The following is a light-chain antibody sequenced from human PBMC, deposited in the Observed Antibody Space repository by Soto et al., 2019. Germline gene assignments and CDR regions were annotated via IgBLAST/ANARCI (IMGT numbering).Light chain of an antibody. CDR2: EVS. CDR3: SSYTSSRTRV. CDR1: SSDVGGYNY. Sequence: QSALTQPASVSGSPGQSITISCTGTSSDVGGYNYVSWYQQHPGKAPKLMIYEVSNRSSGVSNRFSGSKSGNTASLTISGLQAEDEADYYCSSYTSSRTRVFGGGTKRTVL. V-gene: IGLV2-14*01. J-gene: IGLJ3*02.